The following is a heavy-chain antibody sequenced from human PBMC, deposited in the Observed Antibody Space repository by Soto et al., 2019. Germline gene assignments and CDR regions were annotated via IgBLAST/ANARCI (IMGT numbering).Heavy chain of an antibody. CDR3: ARGGGRDV. V-gene: IGHV3-23*01. CDR1: GFTFTSYG. Sequence: EVQLLESGGGLLQPGGSLRLACEASGFTFTSYGMSWVRQAPGKGLEWVSSFSGTGGNTYYADSVKGRFTISRDNFKNTLYLQMNSLRPDDTAVYYCARGGGRDVWGQGTTVTVSS. CDR2: FSGTGGNT. J-gene: IGHJ6*02.